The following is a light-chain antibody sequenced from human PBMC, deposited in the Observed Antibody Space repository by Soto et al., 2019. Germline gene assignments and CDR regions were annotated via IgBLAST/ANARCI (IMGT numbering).Light chain of an antibody. CDR2: DAS. CDR3: QHRIDWGT. CDR1: QGVCTY. V-gene: IGKV3-11*01. J-gene: IGKJ1*01. Sequence: EIVLTQSPATLSLSPGETATLSCRASQGVCTYLAWYQYKHAQAPRLLICDASIRATGIPARFSASGSGTDFTLTISSLEPEDFAIYYCQHRIDWGTGDQGTKVEIK.